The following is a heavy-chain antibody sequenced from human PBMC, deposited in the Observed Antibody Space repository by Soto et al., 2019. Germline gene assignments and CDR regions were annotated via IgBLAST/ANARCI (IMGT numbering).Heavy chain of an antibody. J-gene: IGHJ6*02. Sequence: PSETLSLTCTVSGGSISSSSYYWGWIRQPPGKGLEWIGSIYYSGSTYYNPSLKSRVTISVDTSKNQFSLKLSSVTAADTAVYYCARDGSSSDFGMDVWGQGTTVTVSS. CDR3: ARDGSSSDFGMDV. D-gene: IGHD6-6*01. CDR2: IYYSGST. CDR1: GGSISSSSYY. V-gene: IGHV4-39*02.